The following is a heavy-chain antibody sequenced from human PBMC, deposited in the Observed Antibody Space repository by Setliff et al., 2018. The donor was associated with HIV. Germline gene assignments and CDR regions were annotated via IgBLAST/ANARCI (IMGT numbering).Heavy chain of an antibody. CDR3: ARDVYYFGSDRPYYNGMDV. CDR1: GFTFSNAW. Sequence: PGGSLRLSCAASGFTFSNAWMSWVRQAPGKGLEWVSSISTSSSFKYYTDSVKGRFTISRDNAKNSLYLQMNSLRAEDTAVYYCARDVYYFGSDRPYYNGMDVWGQGTTVTVSS. V-gene: IGHV3-21*01. J-gene: IGHJ6*02. CDR2: ISTSSSFK. D-gene: IGHD3-10*01.